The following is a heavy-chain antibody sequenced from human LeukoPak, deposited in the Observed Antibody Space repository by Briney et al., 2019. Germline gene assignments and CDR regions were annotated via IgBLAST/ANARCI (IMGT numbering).Heavy chain of an antibody. V-gene: IGHV1-2*02. J-gene: IGHJ4*02. D-gene: IGHD3-16*01. CDR2: INPSTGDT. CDR1: GYTFSGYY. CDR3: ARSRVWGSYLDYFDY. Sequence: ASVKVSCKASGYTFSGYYIHWVRQAPGQGLEWVGWINPSTGDTNYAQKFQGRVTMTRDTSITTAYMELRSLRSDDSAVYYCARSRVWGSYLDYFDYWGQGTLVTVSS.